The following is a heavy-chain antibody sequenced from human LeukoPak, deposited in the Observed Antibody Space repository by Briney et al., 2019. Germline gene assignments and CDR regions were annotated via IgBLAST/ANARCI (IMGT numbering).Heavy chain of an antibody. V-gene: IGHV1-69*13. CDR1: GGTFSSYA. D-gene: IGHD3-9*01. Sequence: SVKVSCKASGGTFSSYAISWVRQAPGQGLEWMGGIIPIFGTANYAQKFQGRVTITADESTSTAYMELSSLRSEDTAVYYCARGYFDWLLSNYYYYYMDVWGKGSTVTISS. CDR2: IIPIFGTA. CDR3: ARGYFDWLLSNYYYYYMDV. J-gene: IGHJ6*03.